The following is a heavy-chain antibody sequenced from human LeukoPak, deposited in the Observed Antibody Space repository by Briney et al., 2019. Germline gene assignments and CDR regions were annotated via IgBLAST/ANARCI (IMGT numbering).Heavy chain of an antibody. CDR1: GFTFTTSA. Sequence: SVKVSCKASGFTFTTSAMQWVRQARGKRPEWIGWIVVGSGNTNYAQKFQDRVTITRDKSTGTAYMELSRLRSDDTAVYYCEAELEMATDAFDIWGQGTMVTVSS. V-gene: IGHV1-58*02. CDR3: EAELEMATDAFDI. CDR2: IVVGSGNT. J-gene: IGHJ3*02. D-gene: IGHD5-24*01.